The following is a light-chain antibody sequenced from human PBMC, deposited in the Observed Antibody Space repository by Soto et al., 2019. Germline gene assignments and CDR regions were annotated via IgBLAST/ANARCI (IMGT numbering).Light chain of an antibody. CDR1: SSDVGGYNY. CDR2: EVS. J-gene: IGLJ2*01. CDR3: SSYAGSNNV. Sequence: QSVLTQPPSASGSPGQSVTISCTGTSSDVGGYNYVSWYQQHPGKAPKLMIFEVSKRPSGVPGRFSGSKSGNTASLTVSGLQAEDEADYYCSSYAGSNNVFGGGTKVTVL. V-gene: IGLV2-8*01.